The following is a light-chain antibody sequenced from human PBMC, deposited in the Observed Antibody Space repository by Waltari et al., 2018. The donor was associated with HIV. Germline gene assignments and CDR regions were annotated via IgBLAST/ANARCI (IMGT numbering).Light chain of an antibody. J-gene: IGLJ3*02. V-gene: IGLV1-51*01. CDR1: SSNIGNHD. CDR2: GNN. CDR3: GTWDSSLSAE. Sequence: QSVLTQPPSVSAAPGQTVTISCSGSSSNIGNHDVSWYQQLPGTATKLLIYGNNKQPSGTPDRFSGSKSGTSATLGITGLQTWDEADYYCGTWDSSLSAEFGGGTKLTVL.